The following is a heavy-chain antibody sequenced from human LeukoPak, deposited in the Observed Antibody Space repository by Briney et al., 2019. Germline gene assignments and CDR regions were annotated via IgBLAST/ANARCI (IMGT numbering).Heavy chain of an antibody. D-gene: IGHD6-19*01. J-gene: IGHJ3*01. CDR3: VRDSGGYSSVWYDAFDV. V-gene: IGHV3-7*01. Sequence: GGSLRLSCAASGFTFSGYWMIWVRQAPGKGLELVANIKQDGSVKYYVDSVSGRFTISRDNAKNLLYLQMNSLRDEDTAVYYCVRDSGGYSSVWYDAFDVWGRGTKVTVSS. CDR1: GFTFSGYW. CDR2: IKQDGSVK.